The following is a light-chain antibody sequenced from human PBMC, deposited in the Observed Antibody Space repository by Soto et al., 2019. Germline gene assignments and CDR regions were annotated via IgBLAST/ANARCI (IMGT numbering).Light chain of an antibody. Sequence: QSVLTQPPSVSGSPGQSVTISCTATTTDIDNYDSVSWYQQAPGTAPQLIIHDVNNRPSGAPDRFSGSTSGNTASLTISGLQHEQEPDSSCSLYYSNGSLIFGPRTKVTV. J-gene: IGLJ1*01. CDR3: SLYYSNGSLI. V-gene: IGLV2-18*01. CDR2: DVN. CDR1: TTDIDNYDS.